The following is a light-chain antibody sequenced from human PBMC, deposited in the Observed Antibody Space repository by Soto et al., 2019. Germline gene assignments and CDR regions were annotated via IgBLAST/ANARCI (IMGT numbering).Light chain of an antibody. Sequence: QSVLTQPPSASGTPGQRVTISCSGSSSNIGSYTVNWYQQLPGTAPKLLIYSNNQRPSGVPDRFSGSKSGTSASLAISGLQSDDEADHYCAAWDDSLNGRVLFGGGTQLTVL. CDR3: AAWDDSLNGRVL. V-gene: IGLV1-44*01. CDR2: SNN. J-gene: IGLJ2*01. CDR1: SSNIGSYT.